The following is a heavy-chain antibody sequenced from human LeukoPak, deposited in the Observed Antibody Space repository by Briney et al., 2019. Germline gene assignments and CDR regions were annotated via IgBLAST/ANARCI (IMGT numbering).Heavy chain of an antibody. V-gene: IGHV3-7*01. CDR1: GFTFSSYW. CDR2: IKQDGSEK. J-gene: IGHJ6*03. Sequence: GGSLRLSCAASGFTFSSYWMSWVHQAPGKGLEWVANIKQDGSEKYYVDSVKGRFTISRDNAKNSLYLQMNSLRAEDTAVYYCATDPRIAAPRDYYYYYMDVWGKGTTVTVSS. D-gene: IGHD6-6*01. CDR3: ATDPRIAAPRDYYYYYMDV.